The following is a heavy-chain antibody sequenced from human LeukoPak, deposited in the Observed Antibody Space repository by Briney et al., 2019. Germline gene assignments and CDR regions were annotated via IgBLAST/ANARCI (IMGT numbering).Heavy chain of an antibody. D-gene: IGHD6-13*01. CDR2: IETNSGGT. V-gene: IGHV1-2*02. CDR3: ARDRAAAAGLPAY. J-gene: IGHJ4*02. CDR1: GYTFTGYY. Sequence: ASVKVSCKASGYTFTGYYMPWVRQAPGQGLEWLGWIETNSGGTNYAQRFQGRVTMNRDTSISTAYMELSRLTSDDTAVYYCARDRAAAAGLPAYWGQGTLVTVSS.